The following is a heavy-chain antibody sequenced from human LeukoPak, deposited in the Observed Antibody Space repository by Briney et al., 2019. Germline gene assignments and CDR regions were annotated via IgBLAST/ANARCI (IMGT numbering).Heavy chain of an antibody. CDR3: ARDPTGERVYYYMDV. Sequence: GGSLRLSCAASGFTFSSYGMHWVRQAPGKGLEWVAVIWYDGSNKYYADSVKGRFTISRDNSKNTLYLQMNSLRAEDTAVYYCARDPTGERVYYYMDVWGKGTTVTVSS. J-gene: IGHJ6*03. CDR1: GFTFSSYG. CDR2: IWYDGSNK. V-gene: IGHV3-33*01. D-gene: IGHD7-27*01.